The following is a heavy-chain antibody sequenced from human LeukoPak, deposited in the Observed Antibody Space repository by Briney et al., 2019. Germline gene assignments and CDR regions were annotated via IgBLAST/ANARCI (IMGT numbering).Heavy chain of an antibody. V-gene: IGHV3-23*01. D-gene: IGHD6-6*01. CDR3: AKDHLYSSSSYFDY. CDR2: ISGSGGST. Sequence: GSLRLSCAASGFTFGSYAMSWVRQAPGKGLEWVSAISGSGGSTYYADSVKGRFTISRDNSKNTLYLQMNSLRAEDTAVYYYAKDHLYSSSSYFDYWGQGTLVTVSS. CDR1: GFTFGSYA. J-gene: IGHJ4*02.